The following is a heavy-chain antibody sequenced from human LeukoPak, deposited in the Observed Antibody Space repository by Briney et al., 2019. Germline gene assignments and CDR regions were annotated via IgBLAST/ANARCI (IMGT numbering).Heavy chain of an antibody. D-gene: IGHD3-10*01. CDR1: GYTFTSYA. CDR2: INPSGGST. Sequence: ASVKVSCKASGYTFTSYAMNWVRQAPGQGLEWMGIINPSGGSTSYAQKFQGRVTMTRDMSTSTVYMELSSLRSEDTAVYYCALLVDSGFDYWGQGALVTVSS. J-gene: IGHJ4*02. V-gene: IGHV1-46*03. CDR3: ALLVDSGFDY.